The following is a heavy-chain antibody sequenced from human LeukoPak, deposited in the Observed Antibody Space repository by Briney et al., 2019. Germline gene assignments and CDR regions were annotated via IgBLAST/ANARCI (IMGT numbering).Heavy chain of an antibody. V-gene: IGHV3-53*01. CDR1: GFTVSNNF. D-gene: IGHD5-18*01. CDR2: IYSSGST. CDR3: ATPPAMRAPPNYFQH. Sequence: GGSLRLSCAASGFTVSNNFLGWVRQAPGKGLDWVSIIYSSGSTYYADSVKGRFTISRDNSKNTVFLQMSSLRADDTAVYYCATPPAMRAPPNYFQHWGQGTLVTVSS. J-gene: IGHJ1*01.